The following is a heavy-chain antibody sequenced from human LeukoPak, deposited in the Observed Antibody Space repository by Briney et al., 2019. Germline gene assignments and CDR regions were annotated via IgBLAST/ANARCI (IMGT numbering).Heavy chain of an antibody. J-gene: IGHJ4*02. Sequence: GGSLRPSCAASGFTFSSYAMHWVRQAPGKGLEGVAVISYDGSNRYYADSVKGRFTISRDNSKNTLYLQMNSLRAEDTAVYYCARDTLYSSGWYTFDYWGQGTLVTVSS. CDR2: ISYDGSNR. D-gene: IGHD6-19*01. CDR3: ARDTLYSSGWYTFDY. V-gene: IGHV3-30-3*01. CDR1: GFTFSSYA.